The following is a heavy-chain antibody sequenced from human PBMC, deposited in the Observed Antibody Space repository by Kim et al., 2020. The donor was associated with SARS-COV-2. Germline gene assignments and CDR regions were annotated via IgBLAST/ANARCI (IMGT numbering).Heavy chain of an antibody. J-gene: IGHJ4*02. V-gene: IGHV3-64*02. CDR1: VFIFDTYA. D-gene: IGHD2-2*01. CDR2: ISSNGADP. CDR3: ARAGRHCSGTACYLFDY. Sequence: GGSLRLSCAASVFIFDTYAMHWVRQTPGSRLEYVSAISSNGADPDYADSVKGRFIISRDNSKNTMYRNMGSLRAEDMAVYYWARAGRHCSGTACYLFDYWGQGTLVPGAS.